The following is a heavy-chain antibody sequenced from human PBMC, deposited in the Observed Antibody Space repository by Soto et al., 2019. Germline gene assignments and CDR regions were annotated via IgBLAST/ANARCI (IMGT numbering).Heavy chain of an antibody. CDR1: GYSFTSYW. CDR2: IYPGDSDT. D-gene: IGHD5-18*01. J-gene: IGHJ5*02. Sequence: GESLKISCKGSGYSFTSYWIGWVRQMPGKGLEWMGIIYPGDSDTRYSPSFQGRFTVSRDNSINTLYMQMNSLRAEDTAVYYCAKSDTALSYGFDPWGQGTLVTVSS. V-gene: IGHV5-51*01. CDR3: AKSDTALSYGFDP.